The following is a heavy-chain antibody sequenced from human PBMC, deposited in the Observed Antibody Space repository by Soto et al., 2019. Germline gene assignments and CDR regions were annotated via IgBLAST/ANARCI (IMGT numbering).Heavy chain of an antibody. V-gene: IGHV3-21*06. CDR3: SGCSGGACHKNYGMDV. CDR1: GFTFSSCT. Sequence: EVHLVESGGGLVKPGGSLRLSCAVSGFTFSSCTMNWVRQAPGKGLEWVSSISPSSGHIYYADSVKGRFTISRDNAKNSLFLQMNSLRGEDTAVCYCSGCSGGACHKNYGMDVWGQGTTVTVSS. J-gene: IGHJ6*02. D-gene: IGHD2-15*01. CDR2: ISPSSGHI.